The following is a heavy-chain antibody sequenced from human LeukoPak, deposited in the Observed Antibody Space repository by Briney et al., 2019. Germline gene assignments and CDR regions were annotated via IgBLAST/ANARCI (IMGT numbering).Heavy chain of an antibody. J-gene: IGHJ5*02. CDR2: INNDGSST. CDR1: GFTFNSYW. D-gene: IGHD6-13*01. V-gene: IGHV3-74*01. CDR3: ARPTKEGSSWYWWFDP. Sequence: GGSLRLSCAASGFTFNSYWMHWVRQAPGKGLVWVSRINNDGSSTSYADSVKGRFTISRDNAKNTLYLQMNSLRAEDTAVYYCARPTKEGSSWYWWFDPWGQGTLVTVSS.